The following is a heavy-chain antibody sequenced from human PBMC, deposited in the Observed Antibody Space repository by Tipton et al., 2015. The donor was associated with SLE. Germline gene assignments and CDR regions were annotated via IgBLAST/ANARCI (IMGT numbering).Heavy chain of an antibody. CDR3: ARSGLRGYSYVHFDY. CDR2: IYHSRST. J-gene: IGHJ4*02. Sequence: TLSLTCTVSGGSISSHYWSWIRQPPGKGLEWIGSIYHSRSTYYNPSLKSRVTISVDTSKNQFSLKLSSVTAADTAVYYCARSGLRGYSYVHFDYWGQGTLVTVSS. V-gene: IGHV4-59*08. D-gene: IGHD5-18*01. CDR1: GGSISSHY.